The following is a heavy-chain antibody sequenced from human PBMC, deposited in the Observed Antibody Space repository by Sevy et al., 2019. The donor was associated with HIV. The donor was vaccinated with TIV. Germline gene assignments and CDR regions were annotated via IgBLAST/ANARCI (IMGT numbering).Heavy chain of an antibody. V-gene: IGHV3-30*04. J-gene: IGHJ4*01. CDR1: GFTFGNHA. CDR3: ARDHWTDGVCFRSGYFDY. D-gene: IGHD2-8*01. CDR2: ISFDGRNE. Sequence: GGSLRLSCAASGFTFGNHAIHWVRQAPGKGLEWVAIISFDGRNEHYAGSVKGRFTISRDNSKKTVYLQMTNLRSEDATVYYCARDHWTDGVCFRSGYFDYWGQGTLVTVSS.